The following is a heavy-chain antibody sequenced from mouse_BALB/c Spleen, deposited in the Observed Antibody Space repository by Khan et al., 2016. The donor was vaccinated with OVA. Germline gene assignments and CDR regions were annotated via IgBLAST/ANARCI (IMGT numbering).Heavy chain of an antibody. CDR1: GYAFTDYL. D-gene: IGHD2-1*01. J-gene: IGHJ3*01. Sequence: QVQLQQSGAELVRPGTSVKVSCKAAGYAFTDYLIEWVKQRPGQGLEWIGVINPGSGNTNYNEKFKGKATLTADKSSSTAYMQLSSLTSDDSADYFCARGGYGTLAYWGRWTPVTGSA. V-gene: IGHV1-54*01. CDR2: INPGSGNT. CDR3: ARGGYGTLAY.